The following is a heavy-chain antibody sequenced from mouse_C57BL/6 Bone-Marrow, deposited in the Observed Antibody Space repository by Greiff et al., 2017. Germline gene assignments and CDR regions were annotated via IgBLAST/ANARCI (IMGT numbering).Heavy chain of an antibody. CDR1: GFSLTSYG. V-gene: IGHV2-2*01. J-gene: IGHJ1*03. D-gene: IGHD1-1*01. Sequence: QVQLQQSGPGLVQPSQSLSITCTVSGFSLTSYGVHWVRQSPGKGLEWLGVIWSGGSTDYNAAFISRLSISKDNSTSQVFFKMHSLQADDTAIYFCASNYLYGSSYRYFDVWGTGTTVTVSS. CDR2: IWSGGST. CDR3: ASNYLYGSSYRYFDV.